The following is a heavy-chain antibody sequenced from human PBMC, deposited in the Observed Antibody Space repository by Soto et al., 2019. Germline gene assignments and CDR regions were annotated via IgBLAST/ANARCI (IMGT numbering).Heavy chain of an antibody. CDR2: INTYNGNT. CDR3: AMVDVYVTPSPQDV. J-gene: IGHJ6*02. V-gene: IGHV1-18*01. CDR1: GYTFTRYG. Sequence: QVQLVQSGAEVKNPGASVKVSCKASGYTFTRYGIGWARQAPGQGLEWMGWINTYNGNTNYAQNVQGRVTLTTDTSTSTAYMELRSLRSNATAIYYCAMVDVYVTPSPQDVWGQGTTVILSS. D-gene: IGHD2-8*01.